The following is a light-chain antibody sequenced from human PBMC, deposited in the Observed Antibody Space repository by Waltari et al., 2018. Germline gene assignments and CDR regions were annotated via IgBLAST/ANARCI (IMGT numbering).Light chain of an antibody. CDR1: QSVDNF. J-gene: IGKJ2*01. CDR3: HQGSTWPRT. V-gene: IGKV3-11*01. Sequence: EIVLTQSPVTLSLSPGQRATLSCRASQSVDNFLGWYHQKPGQAPRRLIYAATKRAPGIPARFSGGGYATDFTLTISSLEPEDVGLYYCHQGSTWPRTFGQGTKLEI. CDR2: AAT.